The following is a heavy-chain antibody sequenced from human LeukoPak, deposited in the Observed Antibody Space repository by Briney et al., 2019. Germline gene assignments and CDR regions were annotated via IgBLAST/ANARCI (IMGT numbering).Heavy chain of an antibody. Sequence: GRSLRLSCAASGFTFDDYAMHWVRQAPGKGLEWVSGISWNSGSIGYADSVKGRFTISRDNAKNSLYLQMNSLRAEDMALYYCAKGMSSGWYYFDYWGQGTLVTVSS. CDR3: AKGMSSGWYYFDY. J-gene: IGHJ4*02. CDR2: ISWNSGSI. D-gene: IGHD6-19*01. CDR1: GFTFDDYA. V-gene: IGHV3-9*03.